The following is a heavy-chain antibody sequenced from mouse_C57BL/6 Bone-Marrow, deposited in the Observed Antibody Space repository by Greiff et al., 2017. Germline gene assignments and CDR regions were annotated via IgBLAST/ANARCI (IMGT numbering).Heavy chain of an antibody. CDR2: IYPGNGDT. V-gene: IGHV1-87*01. CDR3: EITTVVATYWYFYV. D-gene: IGHD1-1*01. CDR1: GYTFTSYW. J-gene: IGHJ1*03. Sequence: VQLQQSGAELAKPGASVKLSCKASGYTFTSYWMHWVKQRPGQGLEWIGAIYPGNGDTSYNQKFKGKATLTADKSSSTAYMQLSSLTSEDSAVYYCEITTVVATYWYFYVWGTGTTVTVSS.